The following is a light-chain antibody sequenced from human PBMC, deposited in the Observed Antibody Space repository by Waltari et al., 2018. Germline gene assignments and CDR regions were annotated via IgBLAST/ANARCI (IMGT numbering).Light chain of an antibody. Sequence: QSVLTQPPSVSGAPVQRVTISCTGSNSNVGAGYGVHWYQQIPGAAPKLLIYANPNRPPGVPDRFSGSKSGPSASLAITGLQAEDEADYYCQSFDRTLSVVFGGGTKVTVL. CDR2: ANP. V-gene: IGLV1-40*01. J-gene: IGLJ3*02. CDR3: QSFDRTLSVV. CDR1: NSNVGAGYG.